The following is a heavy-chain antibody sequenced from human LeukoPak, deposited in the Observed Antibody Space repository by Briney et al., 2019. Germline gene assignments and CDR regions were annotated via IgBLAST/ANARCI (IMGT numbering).Heavy chain of an antibody. CDR2: ISAYNGNT. CDR3: GRDWVPYYYDSSGFYY. D-gene: IGHD3-22*01. V-gene: IGHV1-18*01. J-gene: IGHJ4*02. Sequence: ASVKVSCKASGYTFTSYGISWVRQAPGQGLEWMGWISAYNGNTNYAQKLQGRVTMTTDTSTSTAYMELRSLRSDDTAVYYCGRDWVPYYYDSSGFYYGGQETLVTSSS. CDR1: GYTFTSYG.